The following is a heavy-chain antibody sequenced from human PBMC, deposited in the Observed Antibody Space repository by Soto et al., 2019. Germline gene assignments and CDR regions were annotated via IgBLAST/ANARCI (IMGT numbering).Heavy chain of an antibody. CDR1: GVTVSSNY. V-gene: IGHV3-53*01. CDR2: IYSGGST. Sequence: PXGSLKLSCAASGVTVSSNYMSWVRQAPGKGLEWVSVIYSGGSTYYADSVKGRFTISRDNSKNTLYFQMNSLRAEDTAVYYCARSPDYYDSSGYYSGGALDYWGQGTLVTVSS. J-gene: IGHJ4*02. CDR3: ARSPDYYDSSGYYSGGALDY. D-gene: IGHD3-22*01.